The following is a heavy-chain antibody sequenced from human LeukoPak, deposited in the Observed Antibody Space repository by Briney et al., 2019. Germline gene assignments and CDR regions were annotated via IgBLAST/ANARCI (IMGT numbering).Heavy chain of an antibody. J-gene: IGHJ4*02. Sequence: GTSVKVSCKAAGYTFPSYFMHWVRQSAGQGLEWLGRINPTGGSATYAQKFQGRVTMTRDTSPSTVYMELSSLRSEETAVYYCARTAARRFDYWGQGTLVTVSS. V-gene: IGHV1-46*01. D-gene: IGHD6-6*01. CDR3: ARTAARRFDY. CDR1: GYTFPSYF. CDR2: INPTGGSA.